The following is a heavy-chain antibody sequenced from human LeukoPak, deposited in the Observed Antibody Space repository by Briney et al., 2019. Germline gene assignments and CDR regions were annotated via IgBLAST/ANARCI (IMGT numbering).Heavy chain of an antibody. D-gene: IGHD2-15*01. J-gene: IGHJ3*02. V-gene: IGHV3-15*01. Sequence: GGSLRGDCVAYGFIFSYASVCWVRPTAGKWLEWVVLIKTKTDGVTSHYASPVKGRFTISRDDSNNTLYLLMTTLKTEDTAVYYCTTEVLEAATDGTFHIWGQGTMVTVSS. CDR2: IKTKTDGVTS. CDR1: GFIFSYAS. CDR3: TTEVLEAATDGTFHI.